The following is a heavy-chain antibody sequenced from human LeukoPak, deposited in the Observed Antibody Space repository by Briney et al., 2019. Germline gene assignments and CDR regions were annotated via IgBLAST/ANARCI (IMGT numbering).Heavy chain of an antibody. CDR1: GYTFTGYY. CDR3: ARGSGERAISFLEDI. V-gene: IGHV1-2*02. J-gene: IGHJ3*02. CDR2: INPNSGGT. D-gene: IGHD1-1*01. Sequence: ASVKVSCKASGYTFTGYYMHWVRQAPGQGLEWMGWINPNSGGTNYAQKFQGRATMTRDTSISTAYMELSRLRSDDTAVYYCARGSGERAISFLEDIWGQGTMVTVSS.